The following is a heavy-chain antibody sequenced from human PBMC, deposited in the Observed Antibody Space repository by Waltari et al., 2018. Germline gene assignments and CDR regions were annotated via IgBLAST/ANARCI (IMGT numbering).Heavy chain of an antibody. Sequence: QVHLVQSGGEVKKPGSSVTVSCKTSVGTFRNYPINWVRQAPGQGLEWMGGIIPFLTKVDYAQKFQDRVTITADESTSTAFMELSRLRYDDTAIYYCARGGHDYSDYILDSFGSSFDSWGQGTLVTVTS. CDR1: VGTFRNYP. D-gene: IGHD4-17*01. V-gene: IGHV1-69*11. J-gene: IGHJ4*02. CDR2: IIPFLTKV. CDR3: ARGGHDYSDYILDSFGSSFDS.